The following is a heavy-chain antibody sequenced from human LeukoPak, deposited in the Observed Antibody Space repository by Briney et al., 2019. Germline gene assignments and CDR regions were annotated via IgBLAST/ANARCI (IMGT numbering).Heavy chain of an antibody. V-gene: IGHV4-59*01. Sequence: PSETLSLTCTVSGGSISSYYWSWIRQPAGKGLEWIGYIYYSGSTNYNPSLKSRVTISVDTSKNQFSLKLSSVTAADTAVYYCAREVAARRVLDYWGQGTLVTVSS. J-gene: IGHJ4*02. CDR1: GGSISSYY. D-gene: IGHD6-6*01. CDR3: AREVAARRVLDY. CDR2: IYYSGST.